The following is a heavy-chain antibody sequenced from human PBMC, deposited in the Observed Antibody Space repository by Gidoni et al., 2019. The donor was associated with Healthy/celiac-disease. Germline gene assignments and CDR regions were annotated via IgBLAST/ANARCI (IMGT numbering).Heavy chain of an antibody. V-gene: IGHV4-30-4*01. CDR1: GGSISSGDYY. CDR2: IYYSGST. Sequence: QVQLQESGPGLVQPSQTLSLTCTVSGGSISSGDYYWSWIRQPPGKGLEWIGYIYYSGSTYYNPSLKSRVTISVDTSKNQFSLKLSSVTAADTAVYYCASSRGRTYYYYYGMDVWGQGTTVTVSS. J-gene: IGHJ6*02. CDR3: ASSRGRTYYYYYGMDV.